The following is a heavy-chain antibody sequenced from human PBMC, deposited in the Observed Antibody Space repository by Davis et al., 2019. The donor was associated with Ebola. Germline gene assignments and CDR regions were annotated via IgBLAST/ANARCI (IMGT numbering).Heavy chain of an antibody. V-gene: IGHV3-74*01. D-gene: IGHD4-17*01. CDR2: IKSDGSRT. CDR3: ARVGYGDSWRWFDP. J-gene: IGHJ5*02. CDR1: GFTFSSYW. Sequence: PGGPLRLSCAASGFTFSSYWIHWVRQAPGKGLVWVSRIKSDGSRTNYADSVKGRFTISRDNAKNTVYLQMNSLRGEDTAIYYCARVGYGDSWRWFDPWGQGTLVTVSS.